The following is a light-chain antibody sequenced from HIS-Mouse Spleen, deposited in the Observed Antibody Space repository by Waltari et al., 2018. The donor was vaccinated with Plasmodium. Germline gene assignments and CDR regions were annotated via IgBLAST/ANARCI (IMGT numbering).Light chain of an antibody. CDR3: SSYTSSSTPHYV. J-gene: IGLJ1*01. V-gene: IGLV2-14*01. CDR1: SSDVGGYNY. CDR2: EVS. Sequence: QSALTQPASVSGSPGQSITISCTGTSSDVGGYNYVSCYQQHPGKAPKLMIYEVSNRPSGVSNRFSGSKSGNTASLTISGLQAEDEADYYCSSYTSSSTPHYVFGTGTKVTVL.